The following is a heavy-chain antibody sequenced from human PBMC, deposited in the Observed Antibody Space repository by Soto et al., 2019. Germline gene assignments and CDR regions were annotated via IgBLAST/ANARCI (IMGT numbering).Heavy chain of an antibody. CDR2: IGRVSCHI. D-gene: IGHD5-12*01. V-gene: IGHV3-21*01. J-gene: IGHJ6*03. Sequence: EVQLVESGGGLVRPGGSLRLSCAASGFTFSSYSINWVRQAPGKGLEWVSSIGRVSCHIYYADSVKGRFTVSRDNAKNSLYLQMNNLRVEDTAVYYCARDVYTGYDSYYYYYMDVWGKGTTVTVSS. CDR1: GFTFSSYS. CDR3: ARDVYTGYDSYYYYYMDV.